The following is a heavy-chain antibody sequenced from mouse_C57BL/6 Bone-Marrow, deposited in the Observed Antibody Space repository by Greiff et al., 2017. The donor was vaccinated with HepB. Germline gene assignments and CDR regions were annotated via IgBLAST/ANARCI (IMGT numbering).Heavy chain of an antibody. CDR3: AWGYYGSLYYFDY. D-gene: IGHD1-1*01. V-gene: IGHV1-64*01. J-gene: IGHJ2*01. CDR1: GYTFTSYW. CDR2: IHPNSGST. Sequence: VQLQQPGAELVKPGASVKLSCKASGYTFTSYWMHWVKQRPGQGLEWIGMIHPNSGSTNYNEKFKSKATLTVDKSSSTAYMQLSSLTSEDSAVYYCAWGYYGSLYYFDYWGQGTTLTVSS.